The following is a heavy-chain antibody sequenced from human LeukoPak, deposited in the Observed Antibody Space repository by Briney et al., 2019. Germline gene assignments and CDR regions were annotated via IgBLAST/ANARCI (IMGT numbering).Heavy chain of an antibody. Sequence: ASVKVSCKASGYTFTSYDINWVRQGTGQGLEWMGWMNPNSGNTGYAQKFQGRVTMTRNTSISTAYMELSSLRSEDTAVYYCARTLRIAVAGTVYYYYYMDVWGKGTTVTVSS. D-gene: IGHD6-19*01. V-gene: IGHV1-8*01. J-gene: IGHJ6*03. CDR3: ARTLRIAVAGTVYYYYYMDV. CDR2: MNPNSGNT. CDR1: GYTFTSYD.